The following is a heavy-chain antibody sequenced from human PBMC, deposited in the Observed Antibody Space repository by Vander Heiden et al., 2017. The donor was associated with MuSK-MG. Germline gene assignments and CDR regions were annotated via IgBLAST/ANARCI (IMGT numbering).Heavy chain of an antibody. CDR2: IYTFGAT. CDR1: GGSLNRGSYY. CDR3: ARDSTGTTPSFDF. D-gene: IGHD1-1*01. V-gene: IGHV4-61*02. Sequence: QVQLQESGPGLVKPSQTLSLTCNVSGGSLNRGSYYWTWIRQPAGKGLEWIGRIYTFGATSYNPSLKGRVTISSDTSKNQFSLKLDSVTAADTAVYYCARDSTGTTPSFDFWGQGTLVTVSS. J-gene: IGHJ3*01.